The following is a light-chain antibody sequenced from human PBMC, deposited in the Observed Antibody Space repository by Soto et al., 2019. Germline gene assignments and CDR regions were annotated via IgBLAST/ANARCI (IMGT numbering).Light chain of an antibody. Sequence: QSVLTQPASVSGSPGQSITISCTGTSSDVGSYNLVSWYQQHPGKAPKLMIYEGSKRPSGVSNRLSGSKSGNTASLTISGLQAEDEADYYCSSYTSSSTLEVFGTGTKV. CDR1: SSDVGSYNL. J-gene: IGLJ1*01. CDR2: EGS. V-gene: IGLV2-14*02. CDR3: SSYTSSSTLEV.